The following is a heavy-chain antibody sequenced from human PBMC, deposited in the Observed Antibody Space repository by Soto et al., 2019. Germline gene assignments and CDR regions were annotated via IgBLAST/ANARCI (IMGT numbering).Heavy chain of an antibody. V-gene: IGHV1-46*01. CDR1: GYTFTSSY. CDR3: ARSIAYCGGGSCS. Sequence: VASVKVSCKASGYTFTSSYMHWVRQAPGQGLEWMGMINPSGGSARYAQKFQGRVIMTSDTSTSTVYMELSSLRSEDTAVFYCARSIAYCGGGSCSWGQGTLVTVSS. J-gene: IGHJ5*02. D-gene: IGHD2-15*01. CDR2: INPSGGSA.